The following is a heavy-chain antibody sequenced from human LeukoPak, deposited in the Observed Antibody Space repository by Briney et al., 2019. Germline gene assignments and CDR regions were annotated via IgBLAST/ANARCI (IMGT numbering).Heavy chain of an antibody. Sequence: EASVKVSRKASGYTLTSYGISWVRQAPGRGLEWMGWISAYNGNTNYAQKLQGRVTLTTETSTSTAYMELRSLRSDDTAVYYCARDSGPYSSGWYLSPGLEGYYGMDVWGQGTTVTVSS. D-gene: IGHD6-19*01. CDR2: ISAYNGNT. V-gene: IGHV1-18*01. CDR3: ARDSGPYSSGWYLSPGLEGYYGMDV. J-gene: IGHJ6*02. CDR1: GYTLTSYG.